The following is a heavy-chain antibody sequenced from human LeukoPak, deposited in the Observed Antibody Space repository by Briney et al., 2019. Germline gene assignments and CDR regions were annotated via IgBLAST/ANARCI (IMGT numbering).Heavy chain of an antibody. D-gene: IGHD1-26*01. V-gene: IGHV4-59*01. CDR2: IYYSGST. CDR3: ARAKSGSYKLTSLNWFDP. Sequence: NPSETLSLTCTVSGGSISSYYWSWIRQPPGKGLEWIGYIYYSGSTNYNPSLKSRVTISVDTSKNQFSLKLSSVTAADTAVYYCARAKSGSYKLTSLNWFDPWGQGTLVTVSS. CDR1: GGSISSYY. J-gene: IGHJ5*02.